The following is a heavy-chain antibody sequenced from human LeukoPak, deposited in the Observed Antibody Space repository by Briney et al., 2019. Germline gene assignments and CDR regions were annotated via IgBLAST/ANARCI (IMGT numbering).Heavy chain of an antibody. CDR2: ISAYNGNT. CDR1: GGTFSSYA. CDR3: ARDRGGYDPFDY. J-gene: IGHJ4*02. D-gene: IGHD5-12*01. V-gene: IGHV1-18*01. Sequence: VASVKVSCKASGGTFSSYAISWVRQAPGQGLEWMGWISAYNGNTNYAQKLQGRVTMTTDTSTSTAYMELRSLRSDDTAVYYCARDRGGYDPFDYWGQGTLVTVSS.